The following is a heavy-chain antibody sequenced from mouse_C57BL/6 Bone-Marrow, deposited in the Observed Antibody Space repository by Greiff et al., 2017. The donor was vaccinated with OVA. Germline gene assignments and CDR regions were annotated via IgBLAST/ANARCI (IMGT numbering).Heavy chain of an antibody. J-gene: IGHJ1*03. CDR1: GFTFTDYY. CDR2: VYPYNGGT. D-gene: IGHD1-1*01. Sequence: EVQLQQSGPVLVKPGPSVKISCKASGFTFTDYYMHWVKQSHGKSLEWIGLVYPYNGGTSYNQKFKGKATLNVDTSSSTAYMELNSLTSEDSAVYYCAGYYYGSSYDWYFDVWGTGTTVTVSS. V-gene: IGHV1-36*01. CDR3: AGYYYGSSYDWYFDV.